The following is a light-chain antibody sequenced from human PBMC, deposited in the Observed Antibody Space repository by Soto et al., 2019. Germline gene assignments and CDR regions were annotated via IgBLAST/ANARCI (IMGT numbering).Light chain of an antibody. V-gene: IGLV2-14*01. CDR1: RSDIGDSNF. J-gene: IGLJ6*01. Sequence: QSVLTQPASVSGSAGQSVTISCTGPRSDIGDSNFISWYQHSPGKAPRLLIYEVNNRPSGVSRRFSGYKAGNTASLTISGLLDDDEADYFCASFRSGTILVFGSGTKLTVL. CDR3: ASFRSGTILV. CDR2: EVN.